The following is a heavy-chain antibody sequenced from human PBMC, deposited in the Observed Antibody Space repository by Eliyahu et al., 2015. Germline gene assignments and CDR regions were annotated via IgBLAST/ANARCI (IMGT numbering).Heavy chain of an antibody. CDR2: LRTGGSGT. J-gene: IGHJ4*02. Sequence: EVQMLESGGGLVQPGGSLRLSCVASGFXFXXXAXGWVRQXPGKELEWVSTLRTGGSGTYYADSVKGRFTISRDNSKSTLYLQMNSLRVEDTAVYYCARVRGCSGGTCHYFDYWGQGTLVTVSS. CDR3: ARVRGCSGGTCHYFDY. D-gene: IGHD2-15*01. V-gene: IGHV3-23*01. CDR1: GFXFXXXA.